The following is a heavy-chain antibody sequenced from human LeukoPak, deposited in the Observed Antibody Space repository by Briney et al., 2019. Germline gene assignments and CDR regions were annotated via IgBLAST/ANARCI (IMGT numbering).Heavy chain of an antibody. CDR1: GFTFSSYG. CDR2: IWYDGSSK. Sequence: QPGRSLRLSCAASGFTFSSYGMHWVRQAPGKGLEWVAVIWYDGSSKYYADSVKGRFTISRDNSKNTLYLQMNSLRAEDTAVYYCARESLGQLVRQPFDYWGQGTLVTVSS. CDR3: ARESLGQLVRQPFDY. J-gene: IGHJ4*02. V-gene: IGHV3-33*01. D-gene: IGHD6-6*01.